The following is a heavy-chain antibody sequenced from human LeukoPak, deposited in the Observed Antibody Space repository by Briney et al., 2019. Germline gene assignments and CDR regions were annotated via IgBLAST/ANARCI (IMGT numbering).Heavy chain of an antibody. J-gene: IGHJ5*02. V-gene: IGHV3-21*06. CDR2: ISSSTDYK. CDR3: ARDGSGWYNWFDP. D-gene: IGHD6-19*01. Sequence: PGGSLRLSCAASGFTFTDYTMNWGRQAPGKGLEWVSSISSSTDYKYYADSVKGRFTISRDNAKNSLYLQMNSLRAEDTAVYYCARDGSGWYNWFDPWGQGTLVTVSS. CDR1: GFTFTDYT.